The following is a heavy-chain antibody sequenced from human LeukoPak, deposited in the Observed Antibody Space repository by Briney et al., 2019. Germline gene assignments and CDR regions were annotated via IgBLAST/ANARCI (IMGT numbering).Heavy chain of an antibody. Sequence: SETLSLTCTVPGGPISSSGYYRGWFRQPPGKGQERIGSIYYSGSTYYNPSLKSRVSISVDTSKNQLSLKLSSVTAADTAVYYCAGPSIGIAVAGSLFDYWGQGTLVTVSS. CDR2: IYYSGST. J-gene: IGHJ4*02. D-gene: IGHD6-19*01. CDR1: GGPISSSGYY. CDR3: AGPSIGIAVAGSLFDY. V-gene: IGHV4-39*01.